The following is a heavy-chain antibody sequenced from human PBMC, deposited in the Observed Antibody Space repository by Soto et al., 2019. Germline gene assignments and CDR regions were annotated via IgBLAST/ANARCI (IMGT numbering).Heavy chain of an antibody. CDR3: ARYYYDSSAHGGDYYYYGMDV. D-gene: IGHD3-22*01. Sequence: GGSLRLSCAASGFTFSSYAMSWVRQAPGKGLEWVSAISGSGGSTYYADSVKGRFTISRDNSKNTLYLQMNSLRAEDTAVYYCARYYYDSSAHGGDYYYYGMDVWGQGTTVTVS. CDR2: ISGSGGST. V-gene: IGHV3-23*01. CDR1: GFTFSSYA. J-gene: IGHJ6*02.